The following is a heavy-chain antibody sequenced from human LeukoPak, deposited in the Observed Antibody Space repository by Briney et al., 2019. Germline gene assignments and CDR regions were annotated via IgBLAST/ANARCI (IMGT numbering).Heavy chain of an antibody. D-gene: IGHD3-9*01. V-gene: IGHV4-61*02. Sequence: SETLSLTCAVSGDSISSGGYSWSWIRQPAGKGLEWIGRLYASGTTYYTPSLKSRVTMSVDTSKNQFSLKLRSVTAADTAVYYCARDPYYDTLTGHLILGAFDIWGQGTMVTVSS. CDR2: LYASGTT. J-gene: IGHJ3*02. CDR3: ARDPYYDTLTGHLILGAFDI. CDR1: GDSISSGGYS.